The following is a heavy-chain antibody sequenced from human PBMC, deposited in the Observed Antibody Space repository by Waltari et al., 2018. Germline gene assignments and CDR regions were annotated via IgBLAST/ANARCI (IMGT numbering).Heavy chain of an antibody. D-gene: IGHD1-26*01. CDR1: GYTFTGCD. J-gene: IGHJ3*02. V-gene: IGHV1-2*06. CDR3: ARVPGSGSYSDGAFDI. CDR2: INPNSGGT. Sequence: QVQLVQSGAEVKKPGASVKVSCKASGYTFTGCDMPWVRQAPGQGLEWMGRINPNSGGTNYAQKFQGRVTMTRDTSISTAYMELSRLRSDDTAVYYCARVPGSGSYSDGAFDIWGQGTMVTVSS.